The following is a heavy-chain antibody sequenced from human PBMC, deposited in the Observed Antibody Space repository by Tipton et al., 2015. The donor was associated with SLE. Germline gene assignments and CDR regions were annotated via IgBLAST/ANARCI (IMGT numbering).Heavy chain of an antibody. Sequence: TLSLTCSVSGAPISRPYWTWIRQPPGKGLEWIGYIFFSGNTKYNPSLNSRITMSIDTSKDQFSLRLTSVTAADTAIYYCARSTNWNSAAYYFDLWGQGTLVTVSS. J-gene: IGHJ4*02. V-gene: IGHV4-59*11. CDR1: GAPISRPY. D-gene: IGHD1-1*01. CDR2: IFFSGNT. CDR3: ARSTNWNSAAYYFDL.